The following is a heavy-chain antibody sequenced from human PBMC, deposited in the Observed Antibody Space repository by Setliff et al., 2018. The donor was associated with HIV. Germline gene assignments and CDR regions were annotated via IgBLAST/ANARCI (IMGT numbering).Heavy chain of an antibody. CDR1: GYRFNTYG. J-gene: IGHJ1*01. D-gene: IGHD3-22*01. Sequence: VASVKVSCKASGYRFNTYGISWVRQAPGQGLEWVGWISPYNGDTRFAQSLQGRVTLTTDTSTNTAYMEMRTLRSDDTAVYYCVRGVTRDISGYYRDEYFQHWGQGTPVTVSS. CDR3: VRGVTRDISGYYRDEYFQH. CDR2: ISPYNGDT. V-gene: IGHV1-18*01.